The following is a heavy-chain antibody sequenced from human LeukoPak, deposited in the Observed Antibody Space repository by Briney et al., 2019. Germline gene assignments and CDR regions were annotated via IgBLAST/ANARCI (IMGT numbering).Heavy chain of an antibody. CDR1: GGSISNFY. Sequence: SETLPLTCTVSGGSISNFYWSWIRQPPGKGLEWIGYIYYSGSTNYNPSLKSRVTISIDTSKNQFSLKLSSVTAADTAVYYCASEDGYWGQGTLVTVSS. CDR3: ASEDGY. D-gene: IGHD5-24*01. CDR2: IYYSGST. J-gene: IGHJ4*02. V-gene: IGHV4-59*12.